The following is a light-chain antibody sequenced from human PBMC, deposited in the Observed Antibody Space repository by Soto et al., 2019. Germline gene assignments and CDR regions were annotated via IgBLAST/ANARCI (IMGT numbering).Light chain of an antibody. CDR3: QQYGSSWWT. Sequence: EIVLTQSPCTLSLSPGERATLSCRASQTVSNNYLAWYQQKPGQAPRLLIYGASSRATGIPDRFRGSGSGTDFTLTISRLEPEDFAVYVCQQYGSSWWTFGQGTKVEIK. CDR1: QTVSNNY. J-gene: IGKJ1*01. V-gene: IGKV3-20*01. CDR2: GAS.